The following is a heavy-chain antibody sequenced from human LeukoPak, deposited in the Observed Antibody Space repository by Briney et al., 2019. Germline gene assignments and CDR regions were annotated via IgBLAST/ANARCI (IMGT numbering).Heavy chain of an antibody. J-gene: IGHJ4*02. CDR3: AREREVWSSFRYFDY. D-gene: IGHD6-19*01. V-gene: IGHV1-69*13. CDR1: GGTFSSYA. Sequence: ASVKVSCKASGGTFSSYAISWVRQAPGQGLEWMGGIIPIFGTANYAQKFQGRVTITADESTSTAYMELSSLRSEDTAVYYCAREREVWSSFRYFDYWGQGTLVTVSS. CDR2: IIPIFGTA.